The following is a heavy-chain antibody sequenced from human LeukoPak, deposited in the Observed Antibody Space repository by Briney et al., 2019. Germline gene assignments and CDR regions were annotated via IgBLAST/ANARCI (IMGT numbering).Heavy chain of an antibody. CDR3: AREADLKYFDY. J-gene: IGHJ4*02. D-gene: IGHD6-19*01. Sequence: SETLFLTCTVSGGSISSYYWSWIRQPPGKGLEWIGYIYYSGSTNYNPSLKSRVTISVDTSKNQFYLKLSSVTAADTAVYYCAREADLKYFDYWGQGTLVTVSS. CDR1: GGSISSYY. V-gene: IGHV4-59*01. CDR2: IYYSGST.